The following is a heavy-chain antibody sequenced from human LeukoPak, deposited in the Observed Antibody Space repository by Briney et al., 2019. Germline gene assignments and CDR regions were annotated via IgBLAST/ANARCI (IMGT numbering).Heavy chain of an antibody. CDR1: GFTFSSYS. J-gene: IGHJ4*02. D-gene: IGHD1-26*01. V-gene: IGHV3-48*04. CDR2: IKSGSSTI. CDR3: ARASGSYQVFDY. Sequence: GGSLRLSCAASGFTFSSYSMNWVRQAPGKGLEWVSYIKSGSSTIYYADSVKGRFTISRDNAKNSLYLQMNSLRAEDTAVYYCARASGSYQVFDYWGQGTLVTVSA.